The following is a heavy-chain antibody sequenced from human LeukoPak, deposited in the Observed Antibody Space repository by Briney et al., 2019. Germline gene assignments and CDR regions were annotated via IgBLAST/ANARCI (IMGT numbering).Heavy chain of an antibody. CDR2: IKGDGSEK. Sequence: PGGSLRLSCAASGFTFSTYCMSWVRQAPGKGLESVAIIKGDGSEKFYVDSVKGRFTISRDNAKNSLYLDMNGLRAEDAAVYYCAGDGPPRTAFDTWGQGTMVTVSS. V-gene: IGHV3-7*01. CDR3: AGDGPPRTAFDT. J-gene: IGHJ3*02. CDR1: GFTFSTYC.